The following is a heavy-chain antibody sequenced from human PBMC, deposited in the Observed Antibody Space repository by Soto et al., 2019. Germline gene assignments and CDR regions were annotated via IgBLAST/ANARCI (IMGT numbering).Heavy chain of an antibody. CDR1: VASLAIPGTT. J-gene: IGHJ4*02. D-gene: IGHD3-10*01. CDR3: ARGWMVRGVMPWYFDN. Sequence: QEPAPGRVRPSKTLSLTSTSPVASLAIPGTTWSGFRQHPGKGLEWLGYIFYNGSTHYNSSLKSRITISKDSSNNHFSLKLTSVTAADTAVFYCARGWMVRGVMPWYFDNWGQGTLVTVSS. V-gene: IGHV4-31*02. CDR2: IFYNGST.